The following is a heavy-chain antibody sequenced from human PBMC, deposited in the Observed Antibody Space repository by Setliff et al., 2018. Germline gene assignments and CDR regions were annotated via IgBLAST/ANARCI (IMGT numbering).Heavy chain of an antibody. CDR1: GYTFTSYD. CDR3: ARRVGSVGIQLPDY. J-gene: IGHJ4*02. CDR2: MNPNSGNT. V-gene: IGHV1-8*02. Sequence: ASVKVSCKASGYTFTSYDINWVRQATGQGLEWMGWMNPNSGNTGYAQKFQGRVTMTRNTSISTAYMELSSLRSEDTAVYYCARRVGSVGIQLPDYWGQGTLVTVSS. D-gene: IGHD5-18*01.